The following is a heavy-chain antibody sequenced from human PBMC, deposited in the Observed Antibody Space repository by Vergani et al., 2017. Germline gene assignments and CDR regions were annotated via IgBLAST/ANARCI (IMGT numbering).Heavy chain of an antibody. V-gene: IGHV3-48*01. CDR2: ISSSSSTI. CDR3: ARDVFDMIVVASLDEF. D-gene: IGHD3-22*01. CDR1: GFTFSSYS. J-gene: IGHJ4*02. Sequence: EVQLVESGGGLVQPGGSLRLSCAASGFTFSSYSMNWVRQAPGKGLEWVSYISSSSSTIYYADSVNGRFTISRDNAKNSLYLQMNSLRAEDTAVYYCARDVFDMIVVASLDEFWGQGTLVTVSS.